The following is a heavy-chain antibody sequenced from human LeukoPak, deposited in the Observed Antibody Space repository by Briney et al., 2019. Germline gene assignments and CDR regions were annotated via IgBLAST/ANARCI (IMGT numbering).Heavy chain of an antibody. CDR1: GFTFSTFW. CDR2: IKEDGSEK. Sequence: GGSLRLSCAVSGFTFSTFWMSWVRQAPGKGLEWVANIKEDGSEKHYVDSVRGRFTISGDNAKNSLDLQMNSLRADDTAIYYCARLHSLDYWGQGTLVTVPS. V-gene: IGHV3-7*01. D-gene: IGHD1-26*01. CDR3: ARLHSLDY. J-gene: IGHJ4*02.